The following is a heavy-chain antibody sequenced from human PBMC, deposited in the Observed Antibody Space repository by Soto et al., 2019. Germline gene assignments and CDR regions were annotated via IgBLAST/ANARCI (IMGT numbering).Heavy chain of an antibody. CDR2: IYSSGST. J-gene: IGHJ4*02. Sequence: SETLSLTCTVSGGSISNYYWNWIRQSPGKGLEWIGYIYSSGSTHYNPSLQNRVTISIDTSKNQVSLKVNSVTAADTAVYYCARDLWVRSGWSPGYWGQGTLVTVSS. CDR3: ARDLWVRSGWSPGY. CDR1: GGSISNYY. D-gene: IGHD6-19*01. V-gene: IGHV4-59*01.